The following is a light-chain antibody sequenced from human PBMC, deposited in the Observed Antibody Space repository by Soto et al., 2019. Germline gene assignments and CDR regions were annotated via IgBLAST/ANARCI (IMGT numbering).Light chain of an antibody. J-gene: IGLJ3*02. CDR2: GYT. V-gene: IGLV1-44*01. Sequence: QSVLTQPPSASGTPGQRVTISCSGSSFNIGGNTVNWYQKLPGTAPKVLIYGYTERPSGVPDRFSGSKSGTSASLAISGLQSEDESDYYCVAWDDSLNAWVFGGGTKVTGL. CDR3: VAWDDSLNAWV. CDR1: SFNIGGNT.